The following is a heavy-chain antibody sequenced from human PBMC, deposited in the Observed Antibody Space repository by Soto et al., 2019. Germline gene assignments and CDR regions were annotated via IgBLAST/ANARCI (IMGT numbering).Heavy chain of an antibody. D-gene: IGHD3-22*01. CDR1: GYTFTSYY. CDR3: ARDGYYYDSSGYSNQDAFDI. J-gene: IGHJ3*02. Sequence: VASVKVSCKASGYTFTSYYMHWVRQAPGQGLEWMGWISAYNGNTNYAQKLQGRVTMTTDTSTSTAYMELRSLRSDDTAVYYCARDGYYYDSSGYSNQDAFDIWGQGTMVTVSS. V-gene: IGHV1-18*04. CDR2: ISAYNGNT.